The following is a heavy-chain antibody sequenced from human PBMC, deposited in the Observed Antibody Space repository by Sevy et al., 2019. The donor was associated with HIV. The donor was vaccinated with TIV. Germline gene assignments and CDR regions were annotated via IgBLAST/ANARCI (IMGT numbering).Heavy chain of an antibody. CDR2: IWYDGSKK. Sequence: GGSLRLSCVASGVTFRNYGLHWVRQAPGKGLEWVALIWYDGSKKYYVDSVKGRFTISRDNSKNTLYLQMNSLRAEDTAVYYCAKEEDFWSGYYTDQYFQHWGQGTLVTVSS. CDR1: GVTFRNYG. CDR3: AKEEDFWSGYYTDQYFQH. J-gene: IGHJ1*01. V-gene: IGHV3-33*06. D-gene: IGHD3-3*01.